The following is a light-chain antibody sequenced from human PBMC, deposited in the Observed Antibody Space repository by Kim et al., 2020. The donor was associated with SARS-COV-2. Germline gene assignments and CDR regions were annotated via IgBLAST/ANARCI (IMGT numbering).Light chain of an antibody. CDR1: QSVSSY. V-gene: IGKV3-11*01. CDR2: DAS. CDR3: QQRSNWLT. Sequence: EIVLTQSPATLSLSPGERATLYCRASQSVSSYLAWYQQKSGQAPRLLIYDASNRATGIPARFSGSGSGTDFTLTISSLEPEDFAVYYCQQRSNWLTFGGGTKVDIK. J-gene: IGKJ4*01.